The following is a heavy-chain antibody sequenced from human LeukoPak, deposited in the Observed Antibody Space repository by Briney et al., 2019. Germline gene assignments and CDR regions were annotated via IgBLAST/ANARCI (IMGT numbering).Heavy chain of an antibody. V-gene: IGHV3-23*01. CDR1: GFTFSNYA. CDR2: ISGSTGRT. CDR3: ASRKDKWKQFDY. J-gene: IGHJ4*02. Sequence: PGGSLRLSCAASGFTFSNYAMNWVRQAPGKGLEWVSLISGSTGRTYYADSVKGRFTISRDNSKNTLYLQMNSLRVEDTAVYYCASRKDKWKQFDYWGQGTLVTVSS. D-gene: IGHD1-20*01.